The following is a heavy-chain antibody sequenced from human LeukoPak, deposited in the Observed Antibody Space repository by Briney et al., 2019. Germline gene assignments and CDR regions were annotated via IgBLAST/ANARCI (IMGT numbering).Heavy chain of an antibody. D-gene: IGHD3-3*01. J-gene: IGHJ5*02. CDR2: ISSSGDRT. V-gene: IGHV3-23*01. CDR3: AKRHHDFWRGYIS. Sequence: PGASLRLSCAASGFTFSHYAMSWVRQAPGKGLEWVSAISSSGDRTYYADSVKGRFTISRDNSKNTLYLQMNSLRAEDTAVYYCAKRHHDFWRGYISWGQGTLVTVSS. CDR1: GFTFSHYA.